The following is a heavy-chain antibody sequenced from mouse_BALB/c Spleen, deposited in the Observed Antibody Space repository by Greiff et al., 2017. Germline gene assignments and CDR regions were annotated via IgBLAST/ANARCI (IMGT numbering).Heavy chain of an antibody. J-gene: IGHJ2*01. Sequence: LKQPGSELVRPGASVKLSCKASGYTFTSYWMHWVKQRHGQGLEWIGNIYPGSGSTNYDEKFKSKGTLTVDTSSSTAYMHLSSLTSEDSAVYYCTRSGLVLSFDYWGQGTTLTVSS. D-gene: IGHD3-1*01. CDR2: IYPGSGST. V-gene: IGHV1S22*01. CDR1: GYTFTSYW. CDR3: TRSGLVLSFDY.